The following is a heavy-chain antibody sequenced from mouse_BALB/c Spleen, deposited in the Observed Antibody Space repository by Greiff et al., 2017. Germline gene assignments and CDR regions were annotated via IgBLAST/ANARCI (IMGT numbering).Heavy chain of an antibody. CDR2: IDPANGNT. V-gene: IGHV14-3*02. Sequence: DVKLQESGAELVKPGASVKLSCTASGFNIKDTYMHWVKQRPEQGLEWIGRIDPANGNTKYDPKFQGKATITADTSSNTAYLQLSSLTSEDTAVYYCARDYYGYDYAMDYWGQGTSVTVSS. J-gene: IGHJ4*01. CDR3: ARDYYGYDYAMDY. D-gene: IGHD1-2*01. CDR1: GFNIKDTY.